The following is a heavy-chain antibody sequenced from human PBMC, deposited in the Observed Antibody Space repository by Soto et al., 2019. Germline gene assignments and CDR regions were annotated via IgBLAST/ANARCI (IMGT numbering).Heavy chain of an antibody. CDR3: ARGGSLNWFDP. V-gene: IGHV3-48*01. CDR1: GFTFSSYS. CDR2: ISSSSSTI. J-gene: IGHJ5*02. D-gene: IGHD3-10*01. Sequence: GGSLRLSCAASGFTFSSYSMSWVRQAPGKGLEWVSYISSSSSTIYYADSVKGRFTISRDNAKNSLYLQMNSLRAEDTAVYYCARGGSLNWFDPWGQGTLVTVSS.